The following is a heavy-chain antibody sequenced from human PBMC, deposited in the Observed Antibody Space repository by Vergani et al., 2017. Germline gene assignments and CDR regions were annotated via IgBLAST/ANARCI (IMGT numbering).Heavy chain of an antibody. CDR1: GYSFTSYW. J-gene: IGHJ5*02. CDR2: IYPGDSDT. D-gene: IGHD3-3*01. V-gene: IGHV5-51*01. Sequence: EVQLVQSGAEVKTPGESLKISCKGSGYSFTSYWIGWVRQLPGKGLEWMGIIYPGDSDTRYSPSFQGQVTISADKSISTAYLQWSSLKASDTSMSYWARQYRSGWSGYYRGGFDPWGQGTLVTVSS. CDR3: ARQYRSGWSGYYRGGFDP.